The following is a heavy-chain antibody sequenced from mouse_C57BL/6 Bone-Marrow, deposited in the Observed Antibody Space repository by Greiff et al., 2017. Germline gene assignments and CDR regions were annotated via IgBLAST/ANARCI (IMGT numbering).Heavy chain of an antibody. V-gene: IGHV8-8*01. J-gene: IGHJ2*01. CDR3: ARIAGTTVVADY. Sequence: QVTLKESGPGLLQPSQTLSLTCSFSGFSLSTSGMGVGCIRRPSGTGLEWLAHIWWDDDKYYNPALKSRLTISKDTSKNQVFLKIDNVDTADTATYNFARIAGTTVVADYGGQGTALTVSS. D-gene: IGHD1-1*01. CDR2: IWWDDDK. CDR1: GFSLSTSGMG.